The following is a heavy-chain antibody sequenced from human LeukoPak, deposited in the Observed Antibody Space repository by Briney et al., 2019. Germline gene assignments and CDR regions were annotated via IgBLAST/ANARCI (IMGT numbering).Heavy chain of an antibody. Sequence: ASVKVSFTASGYTFTSYYMHWVRQAPGQGLEWMGIINPSGGSTSYAQKFQGRVTMTRDTSTSTVYMELSSLRSEDTAVYYCARSGQWLAPQLDYWGQGTLVTVSS. D-gene: IGHD6-19*01. J-gene: IGHJ4*02. CDR1: GYTFTSYY. V-gene: IGHV1-46*01. CDR2: INPSGGST. CDR3: ARSGQWLAPQLDY.